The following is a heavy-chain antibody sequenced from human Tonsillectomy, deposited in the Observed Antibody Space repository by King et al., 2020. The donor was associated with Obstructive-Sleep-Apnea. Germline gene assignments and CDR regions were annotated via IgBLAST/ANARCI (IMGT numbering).Heavy chain of an antibody. CDR1: GGSISSGGYY. D-gene: IGHD3-22*01. Sequence: VQLQESGPGLVKPSQTLSLTCTVSGGSISSGGYYWSWIRQHPGKGLEWIGYIYYSGSTYYNPSLKSRVTISVDTSKNQSSLKLSPVTAADTAGYYCARVSGSGYDNDYWGQGTLVTVSS. CDR3: ARVSGSGYDNDY. V-gene: IGHV4-31*03. CDR2: IYYSGST. J-gene: IGHJ4*02.